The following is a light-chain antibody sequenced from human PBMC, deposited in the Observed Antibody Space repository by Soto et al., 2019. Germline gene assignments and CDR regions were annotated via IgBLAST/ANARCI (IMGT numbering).Light chain of an antibody. V-gene: IGKV1-5*03. Sequence: DIQMTQSPSTLSASVGDRVTITCRASQTISSWLAWYQQKPGKAPKLLIYKASTLKSGVPSRFSGSGSGTEFTLTIRSMQSVDFAVYYCQQYDKWPQTFGQGTKGDIK. CDR1: QTISSW. CDR3: QQYDKWPQT. J-gene: IGKJ1*01. CDR2: KAS.